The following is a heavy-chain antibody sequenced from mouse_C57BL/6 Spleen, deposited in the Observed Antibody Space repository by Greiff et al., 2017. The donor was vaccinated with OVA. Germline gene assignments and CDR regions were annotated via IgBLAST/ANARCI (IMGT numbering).Heavy chain of an antibody. J-gene: IGHJ4*01. CDR2: IFPGSGST. V-gene: IGHV1-75*01. D-gene: IGHD3-1*01. CDR1: GYTFTDYY. Sequence: VQLVESGPELVKPGASVKISCKASGYTFTDYYINWVKQRPGQGLEWIGWIFPGSGSTYYNEKFKGKATLTVDKSSSTAYMLLSSLTAEDSAVYYCARGRARAEAMDYWGQGTSVTVSS. CDR3: ARGRARAEAMDY.